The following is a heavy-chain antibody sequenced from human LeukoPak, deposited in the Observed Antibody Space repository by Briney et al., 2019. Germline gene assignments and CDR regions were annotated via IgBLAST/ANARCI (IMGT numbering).Heavy chain of an antibody. D-gene: IGHD2-15*01. J-gene: IGHJ4*02. V-gene: IGHV3-20*04. CDR1: GFTFDDYG. CDR2: INWNGVST. CDR3: ARGHFRKYCSGGSCPSPGDD. Sequence: GGSLRLSCAASGFTFDDYGMSWVRQGPGKGLEWVSGINWNGVSTGYADSVKGRFTISRDNAKNSLYLQMNSPRAEDTALYYCARGHFRKYCSGGSCPSPGDDWGQGTLVTVSS.